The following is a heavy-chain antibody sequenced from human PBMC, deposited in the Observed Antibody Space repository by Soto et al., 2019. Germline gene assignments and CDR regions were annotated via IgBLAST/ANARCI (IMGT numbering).Heavy chain of an antibody. D-gene: IGHD6-13*01. CDR1: GGSFSGYY. CDR2: INHSGST. Sequence: TSETLSLTCAVYGGSFSGYYWSWIRQPPGKGLEWIGEINHSGSTNYNPSLKSRVTISVDTSKNQFSLKLSSVTAADTAVYYCARKPKPGHSSSWYFRQWWFDPWGQATLVTVSS. CDR3: ARKPKPGHSSSWYFRQWWFDP. V-gene: IGHV4-34*01. J-gene: IGHJ5*02.